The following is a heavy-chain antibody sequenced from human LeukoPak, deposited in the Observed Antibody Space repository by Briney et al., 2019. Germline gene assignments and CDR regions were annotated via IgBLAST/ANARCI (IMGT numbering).Heavy chain of an antibody. CDR3: ASSSTYYYGSGKD. CDR1: GFTFSSYA. Sequence: QPGGSLRLSCAASGFTFSSYAMHWVRQAPGKGLEWVAVISFDGSNKYYADSVKGRFTISRDNSKNTLYLQVNSLRADDTAVYYCASSSTYYYGSGKDWGQGTLVTVSS. J-gene: IGHJ4*02. CDR2: ISFDGSNK. V-gene: IGHV3-30-3*01. D-gene: IGHD3-10*01.